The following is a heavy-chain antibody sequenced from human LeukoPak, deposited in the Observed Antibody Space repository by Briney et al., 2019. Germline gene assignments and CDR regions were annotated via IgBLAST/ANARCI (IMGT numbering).Heavy chain of an antibody. CDR3: ARVHYPYSSGHYYSYFDY. J-gene: IGHJ4*02. CDR1: GFTFSDYY. V-gene: IGHV3-11*01. CDR2: ISSSGSTI. Sequence: GGSLRLSCAASGFTFSDYYMSWIRQAPGKGLEWVSYISSSGSTIYYADSVKGRFTISRDNAKNSLYLQMNSLRAEDTAVYYCARVHYPYSSGHYYSYFDYWGQGTLVTVSS. D-gene: IGHD3-22*01.